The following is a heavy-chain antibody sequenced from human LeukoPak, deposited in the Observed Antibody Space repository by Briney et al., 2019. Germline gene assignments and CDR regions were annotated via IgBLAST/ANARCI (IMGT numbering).Heavy chain of an antibody. CDR2: INPNDGVA. CDR1: GYTFSDHY. J-gene: IGHJ4*02. D-gene: IGHD1-1*01. V-gene: IGHV1-2*02. CDR3: ARVLGTRGYAF. Sequence: ASVKVSCKASGYTFSDHYLHWVRQVPGQGLECLGWINPNDGVATYAQRFQDRVTVTRDTSTNTAYMELSRLRPDDTAVYYCARVLGTRGYAFWGQGTLVTVSS.